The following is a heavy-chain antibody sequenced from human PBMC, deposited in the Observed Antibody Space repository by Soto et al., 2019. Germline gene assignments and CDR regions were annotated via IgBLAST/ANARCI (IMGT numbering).Heavy chain of an antibody. CDR2: VSAHNGNT. V-gene: IGHV1-18*01. CDR1: GYTFTSYG. CDR3: ARGRYGDY. D-gene: IGHD1-1*01. J-gene: IGHJ4*02. Sequence: QVHLVQSGAEVKKPGASVKVSCKGSGYTFTSYGITWVRQAPGQGVEWMGWVSAHNGNTDYAQKLQGRVTVTRDTSASPAYMELMSLRSDDTAVYYCARGRYGDYWGQGALVTVSS.